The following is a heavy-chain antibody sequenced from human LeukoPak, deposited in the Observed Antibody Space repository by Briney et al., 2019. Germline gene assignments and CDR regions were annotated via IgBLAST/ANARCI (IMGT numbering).Heavy chain of an antibody. D-gene: IGHD1-26*01. CDR1: GYNFNVHY. V-gene: IGHV1-18*04. CDR2: ISAYNGNT. CDR3: ARGWEETGDFDY. Sequence: ASVNVSCKTSGYNFNVHYTNWVRQAPGQGLEWTGWISAYNGNTNYAQKLQGRVTMTTDTSTSTAYMELRSLRSDDTAVYYCARGWEETGDFDYWGQGTLVTVSS. J-gene: IGHJ4*02.